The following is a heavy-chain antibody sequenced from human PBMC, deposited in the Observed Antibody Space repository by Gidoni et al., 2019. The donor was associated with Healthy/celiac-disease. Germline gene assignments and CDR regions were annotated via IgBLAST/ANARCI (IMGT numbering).Heavy chain of an antibody. CDR1: GSTFTGYY. V-gene: IGHV1-2*02. J-gene: IGHJ5*02. CDR2: INPISGGA. D-gene: IGHD3-3*01. CDR3: ARRGLTIFGVVDVFDP. Sequence: QVQLVQAGAEVKKAGASVQVSCRASGSTFTGYYTHWVRQAPGQGLEWMGWINPISGGANYAQKVQCVVTMIRDTSISTAYMELSRLRSVDTAVYYWARRGLTIFGVVDVFDPWGQGTLVTVSS.